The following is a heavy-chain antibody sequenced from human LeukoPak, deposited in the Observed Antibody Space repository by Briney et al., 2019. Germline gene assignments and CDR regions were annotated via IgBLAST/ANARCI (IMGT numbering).Heavy chain of an antibody. CDR2: IYYSGST. CDR3: AREATKLPPGTYYYGSGSYYHRTFDY. CDR1: GGSISSYY. V-gene: IGHV4-59*01. Sequence: SETLSLTCTVSGGSISSYYWSWIRQPPGKGLEWIGYIYYSGSTNYNPSLKRRVTISVDTSKNQFSLKLSSVTAADTAVYYCAREATKLPPGTYYYGSGSYYHRTFDYWGQGTLVTVSS. J-gene: IGHJ4*02. D-gene: IGHD3-10*01.